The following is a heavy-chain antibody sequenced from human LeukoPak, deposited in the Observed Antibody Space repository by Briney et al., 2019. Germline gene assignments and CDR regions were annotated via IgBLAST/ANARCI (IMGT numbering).Heavy chain of an antibody. V-gene: IGHV4-39*07. CDR3: AIAGYCSGGTCYRWFDP. Sequence: SETLSLTCTVSGGSISSSSYYWGWIRQPPGKGLEWIGSIYYSGSTYYNPSLKSRVTISVDTSKNQFSLKLSSVTAADTAIYYCAIAGYCSGGTCYRWFDPWGQGTLATVSS. CDR1: GGSISSSSYY. D-gene: IGHD2-15*01. J-gene: IGHJ5*02. CDR2: IYYSGST.